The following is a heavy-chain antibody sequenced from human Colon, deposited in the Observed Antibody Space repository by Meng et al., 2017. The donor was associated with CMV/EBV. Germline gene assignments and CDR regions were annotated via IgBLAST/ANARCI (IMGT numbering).Heavy chain of an antibody. Sequence: QVQLVQSGTEVKKPGASMEVSCKTSGYTFTANHLHWVRQAPGQGLEWMGWIYPQDGGTYFAQKFQDRVTLTRDTSITTAYMELSGLTSDDTAIYYCVRESWYFDFWGEGTLVTVSS. J-gene: IGHJ4*02. CDR2: IYPQDGGT. CDR3: VRESWYFDF. CDR1: GYTFTANH. V-gene: IGHV1-2*02. D-gene: IGHD6-13*01.